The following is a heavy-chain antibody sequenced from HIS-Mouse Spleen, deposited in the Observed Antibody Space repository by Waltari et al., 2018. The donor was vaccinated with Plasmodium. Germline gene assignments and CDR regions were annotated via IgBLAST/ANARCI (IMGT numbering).Heavy chain of an antibody. CDR2: IKQDGSEK. Sequence: EVKLVDFGGGLVQPGGSLSLPCAASGFTCRRDWIGWVGQAPGKGLEWVANIKQDGSEKYYVDSVKGRFTISRDNAKNSLYLQMNSLRAEDTAVYYCARGRVAVAGTAYWGQGTLVTVSS. J-gene: IGHJ4*02. D-gene: IGHD6-19*01. CDR3: ARGRVAVAGTAY. CDR1: GFTCRRDW. V-gene: IGHV3-7*01.